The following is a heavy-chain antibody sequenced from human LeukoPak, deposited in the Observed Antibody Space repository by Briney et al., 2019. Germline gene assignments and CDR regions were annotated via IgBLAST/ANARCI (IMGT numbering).Heavy chain of an antibody. Sequence: ASVKVSCKASGYTFTGYYMHWVRQAPGQGLEWMGWINPNSGGTNYAQKFQGRVTMTRDTSISTAYMELSRLRSDDTAVYYCARDLMDGHNWNYDCWFDPWGQGTLVTVSS. J-gene: IGHJ5*02. D-gene: IGHD1-7*01. CDR1: GYTFTGYY. V-gene: IGHV1-2*02. CDR3: ARDLMDGHNWNYDCWFDP. CDR2: INPNSGGT.